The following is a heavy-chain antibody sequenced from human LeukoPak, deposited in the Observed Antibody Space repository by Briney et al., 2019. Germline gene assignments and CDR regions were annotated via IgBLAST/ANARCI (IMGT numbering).Heavy chain of an antibody. J-gene: IGHJ4*02. CDR3: ARLEMMDYGDYDNFGY. Sequence: PSETLSLTCTVSGGSISSSNYYWGWIRQPPGKGLDWIGSLYYSGTTYSNPSLKSRVTISVDTSKNQFSLKLTSVTAADTAVYYCARLEMMDYGDYDNFGYWGQGTLVTVSS. D-gene: IGHD4-17*01. V-gene: IGHV4-39*01. CDR1: GGSISSSNYY. CDR2: LYYSGTT.